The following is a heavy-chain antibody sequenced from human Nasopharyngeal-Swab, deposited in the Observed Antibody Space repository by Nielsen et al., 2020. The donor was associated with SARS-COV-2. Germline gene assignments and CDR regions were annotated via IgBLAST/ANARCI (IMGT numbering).Heavy chain of an antibody. J-gene: IGHJ6*02. Sequence: GESLKISCAASGFTFDDYTMHWVRQAPGKGLEWVSLISWDGGSTYYADSVKGRFTISRDNSKNSLYLQMNSLRTEDTALYYCARDLYRQQWPLYNYYGMDVWGQGTTVTVSS. CDR1: GFTFDDYT. V-gene: IGHV3-43*01. D-gene: IGHD6-19*01. CDR3: ARDLYRQQWPLYNYYGMDV. CDR2: ISWDGGST.